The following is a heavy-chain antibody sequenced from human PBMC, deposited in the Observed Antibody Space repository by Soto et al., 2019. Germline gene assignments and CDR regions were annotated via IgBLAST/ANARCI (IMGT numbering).Heavy chain of an antibody. CDR3: APRYYGSCNIGAFDI. J-gene: IGHJ3*02. V-gene: IGHV3-48*03. D-gene: IGHD1-26*01. Sequence: EVQLVESGGGLVQPGGSLRLSCAASGFTFSTYEMNWVRQAPGKGLEWVSYISKSGIDIYYADSVKGRFTISRDNANNSLYLQMNSLRAEDTAVYYCAPRYYGSCNIGAFDIWGQGTMVAVSS. CDR1: GFTFSTYE. CDR2: ISKSGIDI.